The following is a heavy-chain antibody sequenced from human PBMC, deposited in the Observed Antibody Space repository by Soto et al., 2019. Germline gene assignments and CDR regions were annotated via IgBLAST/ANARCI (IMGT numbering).Heavy chain of an antibody. CDR2: IYYSVTT. CDR1: GDSISSYY. Sequence: QVQLQESGPGLVKPSETLSLTCTVSGDSISSYYWSWVRQPPGKGLEWIGYIYYSVTTNYNPSLKSRASISGDTSKNQLSLKLSSVTAADTAMYYCATPSIFDCSSSSCYSFWFDPWGQGTLVTVSS. V-gene: IGHV4-59*08. CDR3: ATPSIFDCSSSSCYSFWFDP. J-gene: IGHJ5*02. D-gene: IGHD2-2*01.